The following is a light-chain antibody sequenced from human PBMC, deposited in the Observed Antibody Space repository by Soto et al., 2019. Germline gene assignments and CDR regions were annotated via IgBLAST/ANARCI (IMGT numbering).Light chain of an antibody. CDR1: QSVSSTY. CDR3: QQFGTIPFT. V-gene: IGKV3-20*01. CDR2: GAS. J-gene: IGKJ3*01. Sequence: EIVLTQSPGTLSLSPGERATLSCRASQSVSSTYLGWYQQKPGQAPRLLISGASNRATGIPARFSGSGFGTDFTLSISRLAPEDFTVYYCQQFGTIPFTFGPGTKVDV.